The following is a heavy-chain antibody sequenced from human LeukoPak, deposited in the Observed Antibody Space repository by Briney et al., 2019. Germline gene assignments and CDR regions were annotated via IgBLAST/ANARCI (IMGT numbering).Heavy chain of an antibody. CDR1: GGSISSGGYY. V-gene: IGHV4-30-2*01. CDR3: ARVLAAALFDY. D-gene: IGHD6-13*01. J-gene: IGHJ4*02. Sequence: SETLSLTCTVSGGSISSGGYYWSWIRQPPGKGLEWIGYIYHSGSTYYNPSLKSRVTISVDRSKNQFSLKLSSVTAADTAVYYCARVLAAALFDYWGQGTLVTVSS. CDR2: IYHSGST.